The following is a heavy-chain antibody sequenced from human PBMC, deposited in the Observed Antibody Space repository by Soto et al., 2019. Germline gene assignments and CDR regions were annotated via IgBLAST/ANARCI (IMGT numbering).Heavy chain of an antibody. V-gene: IGHV1-69*02. D-gene: IGHD1-26*01. CDR3: AKKLGPSAFDL. CDR2: IIPVLDLS. J-gene: IGHJ2*01. Sequence: QVQLVQSGAEVKKPGSSVKVSCKASGGTFTDYTITWVRQAPGQGLEWMGRIIPVLDLSNYAQKFQGRVTITADKSTTTSYMELSGLTSEDTAVYYCAKKLGPSAFDLWGCGTLVTVSS. CDR1: GGTFTDYT.